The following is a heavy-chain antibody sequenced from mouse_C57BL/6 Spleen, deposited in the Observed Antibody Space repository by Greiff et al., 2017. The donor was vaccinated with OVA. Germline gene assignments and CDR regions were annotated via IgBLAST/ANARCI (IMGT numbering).Heavy chain of an antibody. CDR2: ISSGSSTI. V-gene: IGHV5-17*01. CDR1: GFTFSDYG. CDR3: ARIFITTVDAMDY. D-gene: IGHD1-1*01. Sequence: EVKLVESGGGLVKPGGSLKLSCAASGFTFSDYGMHWVRQAPEKGLEWVAYISSGSSTIYYADTVKGRFTISRDNAKNTLFLQMTSLRSEDTAMYYCARIFITTVDAMDYWGQGTSVTVSS. J-gene: IGHJ4*01.